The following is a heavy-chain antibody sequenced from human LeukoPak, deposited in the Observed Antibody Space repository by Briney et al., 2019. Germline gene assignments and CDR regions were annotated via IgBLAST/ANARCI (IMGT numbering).Heavy chain of an antibody. CDR1: GFTFSTYA. V-gene: IGHV3-23*01. D-gene: IGHD2-15*01. CDR2: ISGSGDTT. CDR3: ARYCSRSTCQGSSYYFGMDV. J-gene: IGHJ6*02. Sequence: GGSLRLSCAASGFTFSTYAMNWVRQAPGKGLEWVSTISGSGDTTYYADSVKGRFTISRDNSKNTLFLQMDSLRAEDTAVFYCARYCSRSTCQGSSYYFGMDVWGQGTTVTVSS.